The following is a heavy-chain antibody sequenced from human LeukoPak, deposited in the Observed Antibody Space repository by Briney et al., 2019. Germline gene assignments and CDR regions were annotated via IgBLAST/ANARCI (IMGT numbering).Heavy chain of an antibody. CDR3: ARDEVELAAVDY. V-gene: IGHV4-39*07. J-gene: IGHJ4*02. CDR2: IYYSGST. CDR1: GGSISSSSYY. Sequence: PSETLSLTCTVSGGSISSSSYYWGWIRQPPGKGLEWIGSIYYSGSTYYNPSLKSRVTISVDTSKNQFSLKLSSVPAADTAVYYCARDEVELAAVDYWGQGTLVTVSS. D-gene: IGHD1-7*01.